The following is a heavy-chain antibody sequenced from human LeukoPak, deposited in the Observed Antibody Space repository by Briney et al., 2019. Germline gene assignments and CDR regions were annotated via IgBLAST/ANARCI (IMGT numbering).Heavy chain of an antibody. CDR1: GGSISSYY. D-gene: IGHD6-13*01. CDR2: IYYSGST. V-gene: IGHV4-59*01. J-gene: IGHJ6*02. CDR3: ARVALGIAAAGRIGYYYYGMDV. Sequence: SETLSLTCTVSGGSISSYYWSWIRQPPGKGLEWIGYIYYSGSTNYNPSLKSRVTISVDTSKNQFSLRLSSVTAADTAVYYCARVALGIAAAGRIGYYYYGMDVWGQGTTVTVSS.